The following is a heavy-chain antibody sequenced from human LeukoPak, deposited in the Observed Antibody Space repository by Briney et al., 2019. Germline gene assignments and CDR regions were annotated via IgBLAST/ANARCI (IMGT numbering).Heavy chain of an antibody. J-gene: IGHJ4*02. D-gene: IGHD1-26*01. CDR3: ASGADRTYSGSYDYYFNY. CDR1: GYTFTGYY. V-gene: IGHV1-2*06. CDR2: INPNSGGT. Sequence: GASVKVSCKASGYTFTGYYIHWVRQAPGQGLEWMGRINPNSGGTNYAQKFQGRVTMTRDTSISTAYMELSGLRSDDTAVYYCASGADRTYSGSYDYYFNYWGQGTLVTVSS.